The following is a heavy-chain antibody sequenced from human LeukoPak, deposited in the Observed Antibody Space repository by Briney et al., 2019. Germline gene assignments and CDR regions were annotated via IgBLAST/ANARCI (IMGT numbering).Heavy chain of an antibody. D-gene: IGHD3-22*01. CDR1: GGSISSGDYY. J-gene: IGHJ3*02. CDR2: IYYSGST. CDR3: ARDRPLTYYYDSSGYYDAFDI. V-gene: IGHV4-30-4*08. Sequence: TLSLTCTVSGGSISSGDYYWSWIRQPPGKGLEWIGYIYYSGSTYYNPSLKSRVTISVDTSKNQFSLKLSSVIAADTAVYYCARDRPLTYYYDSSGYYDAFDIWGQGTMVTVSS.